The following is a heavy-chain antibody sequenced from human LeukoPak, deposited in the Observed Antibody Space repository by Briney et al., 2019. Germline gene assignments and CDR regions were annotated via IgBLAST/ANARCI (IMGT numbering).Heavy chain of an antibody. CDR3: ARWYSDPYTAVNSDAFHI. D-gene: IGHD3-16*01. CDR2: IKPDTGET. V-gene: IGHV1-2*02. CDR1: AHMFSVHY. J-gene: IGHJ3*02. Sequence: ASVTVSYTTSAHMFSVHYLHWLRQVRGQGLEVIGWIKPDTGETKYARGFQGRVPITRDTSISTGYMELSRMTSDDTAVTNFARWYSDPYTAVNSDAFHIWGQGTRVPV.